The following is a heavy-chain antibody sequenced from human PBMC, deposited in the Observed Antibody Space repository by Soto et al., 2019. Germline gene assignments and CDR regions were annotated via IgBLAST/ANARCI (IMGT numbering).Heavy chain of an antibody. Sequence: GGSLRLSCAASGFTFSSYWMSWVRQAPGKGLEWVANIKQDGSEKYYVDSVKGRFTISRDNAKNSLYLQMNSLRAEDTAVYYCARDGYMDRVYGILTGYPPVDAFDIWGQGTMVTVS. CDR3: ARDGYMDRVYGILTGYPPVDAFDI. CDR1: GFTFSSYW. J-gene: IGHJ3*02. D-gene: IGHD3-9*01. CDR2: IKQDGSEK. V-gene: IGHV3-7*05.